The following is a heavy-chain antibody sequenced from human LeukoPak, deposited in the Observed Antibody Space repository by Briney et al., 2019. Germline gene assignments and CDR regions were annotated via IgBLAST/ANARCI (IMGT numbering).Heavy chain of an antibody. D-gene: IGHD2-21*02. CDR1: GYTLTELS. CDR3: ATDVPSCGGDCYIFDY. Sequence: ASVKVSCKVSGYTLTELSMHWVRQAPGKGLEWMGGFDPEDGETIYAQKFQGGVTMTEDTSTDTAYMELSSLRSEDTAVYYCATDVPSCGGDCYIFDYRGQGTLVTVSS. CDR2: FDPEDGET. J-gene: IGHJ4*02. V-gene: IGHV1-24*01.